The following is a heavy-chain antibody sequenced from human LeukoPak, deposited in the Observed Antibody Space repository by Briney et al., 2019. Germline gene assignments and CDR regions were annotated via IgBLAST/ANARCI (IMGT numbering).Heavy chain of an antibody. CDR3: ARVFTMYAFDI. CDR2: INPNSGGT. D-gene: IGHD3-3*01. J-gene: IGHJ3*02. V-gene: IGHV1-2*02. Sequence: ASVKVSCKASGYTFTSYGISWVRQAPGQGLEWMGWINPNSGGTNYAQKFQGRVTMTRDTSISTAYMELSRLRSDDTAVYYCARVFTMYAFDIWGQGTMVTVSS. CDR1: GYTFTSYG.